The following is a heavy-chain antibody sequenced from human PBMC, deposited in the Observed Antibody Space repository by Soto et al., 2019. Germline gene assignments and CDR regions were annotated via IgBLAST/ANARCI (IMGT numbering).Heavy chain of an antibody. CDR3: ATVRWELHDAFDI. J-gene: IGHJ3*02. CDR1: GGSISTGGYY. V-gene: IGHV4-31*03. CDR2: IYHSGMT. D-gene: IGHD1-26*01. Sequence: QVQLQESGPGLVKPSQTLSLTCTVSGGSISTGGYYWSWIRQHPGRGLEWIGYIYHSGMTFSNPSLQSRVAISIDTSKHNFSLKLSSVTAADTAVYYCATVRWELHDAFDIWGQGTMVSVSS.